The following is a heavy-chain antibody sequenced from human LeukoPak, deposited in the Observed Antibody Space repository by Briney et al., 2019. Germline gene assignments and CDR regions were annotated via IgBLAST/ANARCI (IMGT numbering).Heavy chain of an antibody. CDR1: GGSISSSSYY. Sequence: PSETLSLTCTVSGGSISSSSYYWGWIRQPPGKGLEWIGSIYYSGSTYYNPSLKSRVTISVDTSKNQFSLKLSSVTAADTAVYYCARHVYSSSYRLPDPDSWGQGTLVTVSS. J-gene: IGHJ5*02. D-gene: IGHD6-6*01. CDR3: ARHVYSSSYRLPDPDS. CDR2: IYYSGST. V-gene: IGHV4-39*01.